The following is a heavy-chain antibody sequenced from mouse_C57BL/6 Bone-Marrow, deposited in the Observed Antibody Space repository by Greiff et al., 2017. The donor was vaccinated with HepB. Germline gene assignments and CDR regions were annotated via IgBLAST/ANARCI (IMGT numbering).Heavy chain of an antibody. CDR1: GFTFSSYA. D-gene: IGHD2-3*01. CDR2: ISDGGSYT. CDR3: ARSRWLGFAY. Sequence: EVQLVESGGGLVKPGGSLKLSCAASGFTFSSYAMSWVRQTPEKRLEWVATISDGGSYTYYPDNVKGRFTISRDNAKNNLYLQMSHLKSEDTAMYYCARSRWLGFAYWGQGTLVTVSA. J-gene: IGHJ3*01. V-gene: IGHV5-4*01.